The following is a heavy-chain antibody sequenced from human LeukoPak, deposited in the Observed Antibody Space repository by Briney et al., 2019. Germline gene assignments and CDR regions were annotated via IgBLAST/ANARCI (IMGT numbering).Heavy chain of an antibody. D-gene: IGHD6-13*01. CDR3: ASFSKRGTKYSSSWYWFDP. CDR1: GFTVSSNY. V-gene: IGHV3-66*01. J-gene: IGHJ5*02. CDR2: IYSGGST. Sequence: PGGSLRLSCAASGFTVSSNYMSWVRQAPGKGLEWVSVIYSGGSTYYADSVKGRFTISRDNSKNTLYLQMNSLRAEDTAVYYCASFSKRGTKYSSSWYWFDPWGQGTLVTVSS.